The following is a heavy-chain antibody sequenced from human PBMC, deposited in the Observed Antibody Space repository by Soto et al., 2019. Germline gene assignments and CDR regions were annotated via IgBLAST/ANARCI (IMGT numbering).Heavy chain of an antibody. D-gene: IGHD1-1*01. CDR1: GGSISSGGYY. Sequence: SETLSLTCTVSGGSISSGGYYWSWIRQHPGKGLEWIGYIYYSGSTYYNPSLKSRVTISVDTSKNQFSLKLSSVTAADTAVYYCARAVRQRYYFDYWGQGTLVTVSS. V-gene: IGHV4-31*03. CDR3: ARAVRQRYYFDY. CDR2: IYYSGST. J-gene: IGHJ4*02.